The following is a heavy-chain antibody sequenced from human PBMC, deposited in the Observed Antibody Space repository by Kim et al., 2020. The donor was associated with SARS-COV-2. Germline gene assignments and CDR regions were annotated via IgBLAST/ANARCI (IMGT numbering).Heavy chain of an antibody. J-gene: IGHJ4*02. V-gene: IGHV1-69*01. CDR3: ARQGYSSSWYAFDY. D-gene: IGHD6-13*01. Sequence: AQKFQGRVPITADESTSTAYMELSSLRSEDTAVYYCARQGYSSSWYAFDYWGLGTLVTVSS.